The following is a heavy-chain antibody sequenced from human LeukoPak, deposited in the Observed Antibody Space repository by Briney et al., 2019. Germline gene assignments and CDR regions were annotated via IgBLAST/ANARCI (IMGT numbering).Heavy chain of an antibody. CDR1: GGSISSYY. J-gene: IGHJ5*02. V-gene: IGHV4-4*07. D-gene: IGHD3-9*01. CDR2: IYTSGST. Sequence: SETLSLTCTVSGGSISSYYWSWIRQPAGKGLEWIGRIYTSGSTNYNPSPKSRVTMSVDTSKNQFSLKLSSVTAADTAVYYCARGGGGRGYYDILTGYRVENWFDPWGQGTLVTVSS. CDR3: ARGGGGRGYYDILTGYRVENWFDP.